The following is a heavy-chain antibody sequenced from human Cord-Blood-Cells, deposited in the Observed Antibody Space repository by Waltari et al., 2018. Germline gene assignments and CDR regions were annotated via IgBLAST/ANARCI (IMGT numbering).Heavy chain of an antibody. Sequence: QVQLVESGGGVVQPGRSLRLSCAASGFTFSSYGMHWVRQDPGKGLEWVAVISYDGSNKYYADSVMGRFTISRDNSKNTLYLQMNSLRAEDTAVYYCAKGIAAAVTPDYWGQGTLVTVSS. CDR1: GFTFSSYG. CDR3: AKGIAAAVTPDY. D-gene: IGHD6-13*01. CDR2: ISYDGSNK. V-gene: IGHV3-30*18. J-gene: IGHJ4*02.